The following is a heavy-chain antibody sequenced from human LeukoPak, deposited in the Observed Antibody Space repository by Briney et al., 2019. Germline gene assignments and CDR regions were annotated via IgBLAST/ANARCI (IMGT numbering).Heavy chain of an antibody. CDR1: GGSVSSSSYY. Sequence: SETLSLTCTVSGGSVSSSSYYWGWIRQPPGKGLEWIGSIYYSGSTYYNPSLKSRVTISVDTSKNQFSLKLSSVTAADTAVYYCASLRERSYYARGFDYWGQGTLVTVSS. D-gene: IGHD1-26*01. J-gene: IGHJ4*02. CDR2: IYYSGST. CDR3: ASLRERSYYARGFDY. V-gene: IGHV4-39*01.